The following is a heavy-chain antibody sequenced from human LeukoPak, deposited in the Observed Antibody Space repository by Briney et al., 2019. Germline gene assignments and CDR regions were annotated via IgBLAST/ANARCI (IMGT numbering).Heavy chain of an antibody. CDR3: ANHRSVSGDYFDY. J-gene: IGHJ4*02. CDR1: GFTFSTYA. CDR2: ISGSGHNT. Sequence: GGSLRLSCAASGFTFSTYAMSWVRQAAGKGLEWVSAISGSGHNTYYADSVKGRFTISRDNSKSTLYLQMNSLRAEDTAVYYCANHRSVSGDYFDYWRQGTLVTVSS. V-gene: IGHV3-23*01. D-gene: IGHD1-26*01.